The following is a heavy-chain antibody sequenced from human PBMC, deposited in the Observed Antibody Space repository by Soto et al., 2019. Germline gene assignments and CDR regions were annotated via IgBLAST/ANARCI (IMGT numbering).Heavy chain of an antibody. J-gene: IGHJ4*02. V-gene: IGHV4-30-4*01. CDR3: ARERSGCNSSRCYGPDS. D-gene: IGHD2-2*01. Sequence: SETLSLTCTVSGGSISSGDFYWSWIRQPPGKGLEWIGYIYHSGGTYYNPSLESRVTISVDTSKNQFSLKLSSVTAADTAVYYCARERSGCNSSRCYGPDSWGQRTLVTVSS. CDR2: IYHSGGT. CDR1: GGSISSGDFY.